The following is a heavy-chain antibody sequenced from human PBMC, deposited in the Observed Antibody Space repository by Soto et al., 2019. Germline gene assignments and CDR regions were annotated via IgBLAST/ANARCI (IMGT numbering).Heavy chain of an antibody. Sequence: SETLSLTCAVYGASLSDNYCNWLHQPPGKGLEWIGEINHSGNTNYNPSLRSRVSISIDTSKNQLSLNLRSVSAADTAVYYCARGRDEFDAWGQGTPVTVSS. V-gene: IGHV4-34*01. J-gene: IGHJ5*02. CDR2: INHSGNT. CDR1: GASLSDNY. CDR3: ARGRDEFDA.